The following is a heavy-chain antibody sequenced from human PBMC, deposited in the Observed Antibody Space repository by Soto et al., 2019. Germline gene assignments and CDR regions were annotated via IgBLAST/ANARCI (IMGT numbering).Heavy chain of an antibody. Sequence: QLQLQESGPGLVKPSETLSLTCSVSGGSINSRSYNWGWIRQPPGKGLEWIGNIYYSGTTYYNPSLKSRVAISVDPSKNQFSLKLSSVTAADTAVYYCSKLNNFEINWFDPWGQGTLVTVSS. CDR3: SKLNNFEINWFDP. V-gene: IGHV4-39*01. J-gene: IGHJ5*02. D-gene: IGHD1-20*01. CDR2: IYYSGTT. CDR1: GGSINSRSYN.